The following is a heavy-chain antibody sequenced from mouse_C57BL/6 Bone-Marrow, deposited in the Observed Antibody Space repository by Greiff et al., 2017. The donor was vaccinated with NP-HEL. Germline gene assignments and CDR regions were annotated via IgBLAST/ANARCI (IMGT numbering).Heavy chain of an antibody. CDR3: ARSSPLWFAY. Sequence: SGPELVKPGASVKISCKASGYAFSSSWMNWVKQRPGKGLEWIGRIYPGDGDTNYNGKFKGKATLTADKSSSTAYMQLSSLTSEDSAVYFCARSSPLWFAYWGQGTLVTVSA. V-gene: IGHV1-82*01. CDR1: GYAFSSSW. CDR2: IYPGDGDT. D-gene: IGHD6-1*01. J-gene: IGHJ3*01.